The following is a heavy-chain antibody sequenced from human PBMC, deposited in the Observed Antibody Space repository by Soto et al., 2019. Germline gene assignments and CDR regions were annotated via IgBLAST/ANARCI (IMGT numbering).Heavy chain of an antibody. V-gene: IGHV3-66*01. CDR2: IYSGGNT. D-gene: IGHD2-15*01. CDR3: AKTPSKPYFDY. Sequence: GGSLRLSCAASGFTVSSNYMSWVRQAPGKGVEWVSVIYSGGNTYYADSVKDRFTISRDDSKNTLYLQMNSLRAEDTAVYYCAKTPSKPYFDYWGQGTLVTVSS. CDR1: GFTVSSNY. J-gene: IGHJ4*02.